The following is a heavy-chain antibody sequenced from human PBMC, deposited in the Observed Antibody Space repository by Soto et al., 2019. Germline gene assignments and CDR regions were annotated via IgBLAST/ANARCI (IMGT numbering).Heavy chain of an antibody. Sequence: SVKVSCKASGGTFSSYAISWVRQAPGQGLEWMGGIIPIFGTANYAQKFQGRVTITADESTSTAYMELSSLRSEDTAVYYCARDKRRVVVPAATTAYYGMDVWGQGTTVTVSS. CDR2: IIPIFGTA. J-gene: IGHJ6*02. CDR1: GGTFSSYA. V-gene: IGHV1-69*13. D-gene: IGHD2-2*01. CDR3: ARDKRRVVVPAATTAYYGMDV.